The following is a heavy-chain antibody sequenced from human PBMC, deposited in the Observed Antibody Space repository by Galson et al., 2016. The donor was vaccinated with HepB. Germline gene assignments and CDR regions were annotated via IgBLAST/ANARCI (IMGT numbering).Heavy chain of an antibody. J-gene: IGHJ6*02. Sequence: SLRLSCAASTFTFSNYGMRWVRQAPGKGLEWVSSITSSGGSTYYADSVKGRSTISRDNSKNTLYLQMNSLRAEDTAVYYCAKIFGISSSRSYGMDVWGQGTTVTVSS. CDR1: TFTFSNYG. CDR3: AKIFGISSSRSYGMDV. V-gene: IGHV3-23*01. CDR2: ITSSGGST. D-gene: IGHD6-6*01.